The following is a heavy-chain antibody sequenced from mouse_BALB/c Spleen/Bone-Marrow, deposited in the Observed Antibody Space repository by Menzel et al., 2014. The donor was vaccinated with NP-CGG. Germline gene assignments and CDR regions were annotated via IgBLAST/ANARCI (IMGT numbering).Heavy chain of an antibody. CDR3: TRDRGYDGGYYFDY. D-gene: IGHD2-2*01. CDR1: GFNFSDYG. V-gene: IGHV5-15*02. J-gene: IGHJ2*01. Sequence: EVKLVESGGGVVQPGGSRKLSCAASGFNFSDYGMAWVRLAPGKGPEWVAFISNLAYSIYYADTVTGRFTISRENAKNTLYLEMSSLRFEDTAMYYCTRDRGYDGGYYFDYRGQGTTLTVSS. CDR2: ISNLAYSI.